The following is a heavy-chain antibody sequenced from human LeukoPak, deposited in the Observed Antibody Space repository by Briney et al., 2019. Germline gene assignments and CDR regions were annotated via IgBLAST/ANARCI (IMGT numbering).Heavy chain of an antibody. J-gene: IGHJ4*02. CDR3: ARLREITFGGVIGIGY. CDR2: VSSRSTYI. D-gene: IGHD3-16*02. CDR1: GVTFSSYS. V-gene: IGHV3-21*01. Sequence: GGSLRLSCAASGVTFSSYSMNWVRQAPGKGLEWVSSVSSRSTYIYYADSVKGRFTISRDNAKNSLYLQMNSLRAEDTAVYYCARLREITFGGVIGIGYWGQGTLVTVSS.